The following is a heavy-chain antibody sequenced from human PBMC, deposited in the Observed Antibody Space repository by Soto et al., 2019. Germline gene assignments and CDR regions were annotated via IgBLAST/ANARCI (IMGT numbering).Heavy chain of an antibody. J-gene: IGHJ4*02. V-gene: IGHV4-59*01. Sequence: QVQLQESGPGLVKPSETLSLTCTVSGGSMSPYYWSWVRLPPGKGLEWNGYVYFSGNTNYNPSLKSRVTISIDTSKNHFSLTLGSVTAADTAVYYCTRGAYLLDYWGQGTLVTVSS. CDR2: VYFSGNT. CDR3: TRGAYLLDY. CDR1: GGSMSPYY.